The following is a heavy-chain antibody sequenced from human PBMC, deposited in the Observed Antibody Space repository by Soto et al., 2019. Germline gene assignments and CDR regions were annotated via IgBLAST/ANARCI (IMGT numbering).Heavy chain of an antibody. D-gene: IGHD5-18*01. CDR3: AHRYGGNYYRWYFDS. J-gene: IGHJ4*02. Sequence: GASVKVSCKASGYTFTGYYMHWVRQAPGQGLEWMGWINPNSGGTNYAQKFQGRLTITKDTSKNQVVLTMTDLDPVDTATYFCAHRYGGNYYRWYFDSWGQGTLVTVSS. V-gene: IGHV1-2*02. CDR1: GYTFTGYY. CDR2: INPNSGGT.